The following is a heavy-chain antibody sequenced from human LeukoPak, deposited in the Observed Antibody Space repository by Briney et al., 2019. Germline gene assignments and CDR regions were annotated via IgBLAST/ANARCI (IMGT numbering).Heavy chain of an antibody. CDR3: ARGQYYDFWSGYSPEFDY. D-gene: IGHD3-3*01. V-gene: IGHV4-34*01. J-gene: IGHJ4*02. CDR1: GGSFSGYY. Sequence: PSETLSLTCAVYGGSFSGYYWSWIRQPPGKGLEWIGEINHSGSTNCNPPLKSRVTISVDTSKNQFSLKLSSVTAADTAVYYCARGQYYDFWSGYSPEFDYWGQGTLVTVSS. CDR2: INHSGST.